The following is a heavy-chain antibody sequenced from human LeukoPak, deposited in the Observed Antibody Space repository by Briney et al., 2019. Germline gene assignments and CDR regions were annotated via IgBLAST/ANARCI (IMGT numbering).Heavy chain of an antibody. Sequence: GASVKVSFKASGGTFSSYAISWVRQAPGQGLEWMGEIIPIFGTANYAQKFQGRVTITADESTSTAYMELSSLRSEDTAVYYCASFRPGYYYYMDVWGKGTTVTVSS. V-gene: IGHV1-69*13. D-gene: IGHD6-6*01. CDR1: GGTFSSYA. CDR2: IIPIFGTA. CDR3: ASFRPGYYYYMDV. J-gene: IGHJ6*03.